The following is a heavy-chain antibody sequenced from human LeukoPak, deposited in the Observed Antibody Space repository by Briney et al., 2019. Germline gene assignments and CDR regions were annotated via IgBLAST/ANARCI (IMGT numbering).Heavy chain of an antibody. CDR2: INQDGSEE. CDR1: GFTFSIYW. Sequence: GGSLRLSCAASGFTFSIYWMSWVRQAPGKGLEWVANINQDGSEEYYVDSLKGRFTISRDNAKNSLYLQMNRLRADDTAVYYCARYCSIGSCFDYWGQGPLVPVSS. D-gene: IGHD2-15*01. V-gene: IGHV3-7*04. J-gene: IGHJ4*02. CDR3: ARYCSIGSCFDY.